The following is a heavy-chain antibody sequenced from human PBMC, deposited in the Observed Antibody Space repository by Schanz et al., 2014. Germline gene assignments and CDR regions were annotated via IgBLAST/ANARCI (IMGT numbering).Heavy chain of an antibody. D-gene: IGHD3-9*01. CDR3: ARGVARERYSDWLELDY. CDR1: GFTFSTCA. Sequence: QVQLVESRGGVVQPGRSLRLSCAASGFTFSTCAMHWVRQAPGKGLEWVAVISYEGNDKYYGDSVKGRFTISRDSPKNRLYLQMNSLRPEDSGVYYCARGVARERYSDWLELDYWGQGTLVTVSS. V-gene: IGHV3-30*04. CDR2: ISYEGNDK. J-gene: IGHJ4*02.